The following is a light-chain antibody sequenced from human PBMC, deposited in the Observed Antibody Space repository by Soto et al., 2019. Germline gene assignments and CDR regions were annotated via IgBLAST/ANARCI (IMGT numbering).Light chain of an antibody. CDR1: QSISSY. CDR3: QQYYSTPLA. Sequence: DIQITQSPSSLSASVGDRVTITCRASQSISSYLNWYQQKPGKAPKLLIYAASSLQSGVPSRFSGSGSGTDFTLTISSLQAEDVAVYYCQQYYSTPLAFGGGTKVDIK. J-gene: IGKJ4*01. CDR2: AAS. V-gene: IGKV1-39*01.